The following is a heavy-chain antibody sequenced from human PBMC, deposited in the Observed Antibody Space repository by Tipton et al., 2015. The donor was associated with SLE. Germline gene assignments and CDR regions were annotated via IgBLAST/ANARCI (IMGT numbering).Heavy chain of an antibody. J-gene: IGHJ4*02. CDR1: GGSISSSSYY. Sequence: GLVKPSETLSLTCTVSGGSISSSSYYWGWIRQPPGKGLEWVATIRGSGDTTHYADSVKGRFTIHRDNSENTLYLQMNSLRAEDTAIYYCGKESDNRRWSEADHWGQGTLVTVSS. V-gene: IGHV3-23*01. CDR3: GKESDNRRWSEADH. D-gene: IGHD3-22*01. CDR2: IRGSGDTT.